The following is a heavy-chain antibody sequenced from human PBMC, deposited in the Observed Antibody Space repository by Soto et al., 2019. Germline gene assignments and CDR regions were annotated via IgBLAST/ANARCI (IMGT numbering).Heavy chain of an antibody. CDR1: GFTFSIQW. CDR3: ARGLLGGGDY. CDR2: INGDGTIT. D-gene: IGHD1-26*01. J-gene: IGHJ4*02. Sequence: GGSLRLSCAASGFTFSIQWMHWVRQAPGKGLVWVSRINGDGTITTYADSVKGRFTISRDNAKNTVYLQMNSLRAEDTAVYFCARGLLGGGDYWGQGTLVTVSS. V-gene: IGHV3-74*03.